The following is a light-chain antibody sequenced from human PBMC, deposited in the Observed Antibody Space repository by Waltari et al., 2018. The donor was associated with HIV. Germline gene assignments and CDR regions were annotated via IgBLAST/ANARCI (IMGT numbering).Light chain of an antibody. J-gene: IGKJ1*01. Sequence: MVLTQSPGTLSLSPGDRAILSCRASQSVSANFLGWYQQRPGQAPRLLVHGASRRATGTPARFSGGGSGTDFTLIISRLQPEDFAVYYCQQCATSPWTFGQGTTV. CDR3: QQCATSPWT. CDR2: GAS. V-gene: IGKV3-20*01. CDR1: QSVSANF.